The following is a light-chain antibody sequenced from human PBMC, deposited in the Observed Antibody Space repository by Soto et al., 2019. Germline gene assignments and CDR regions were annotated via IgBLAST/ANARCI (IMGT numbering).Light chain of an antibody. V-gene: IGLV2-14*01. CDR1: ISDFVLYNY. CDR3: SSYTISSALQV. CDR2: GVN. J-gene: IGLJ1*01. Sequence: QSVLTQPASVSGSPGQSITISCSGTISDFVLYNYVSWYQQHPGKAPKLMIYGVNNRPSGVSNRFSGSKSGNTASLTISGLQADDEADYNCSSYTISSALQVFGTGTKVTVL.